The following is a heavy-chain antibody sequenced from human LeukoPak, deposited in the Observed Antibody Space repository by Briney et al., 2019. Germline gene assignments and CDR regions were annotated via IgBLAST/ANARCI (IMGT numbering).Heavy chain of an antibody. CDR3: ARGRYYFGSGSYPQDY. CDR1: GFTFSSYA. D-gene: IGHD3-10*01. J-gene: IGHJ4*02. Sequence: GGSLGLSCAASGFTFSSYAMHWVRQAPGKGLEWVAVISYDGSNKYYADSVKGRFTISRDTSKNTLYLQMNSLRAEDTAVYYCARGRYYFGSGSYPQDYWGQGTLVTVSS. CDR2: ISYDGSNK. V-gene: IGHV3-30-3*01.